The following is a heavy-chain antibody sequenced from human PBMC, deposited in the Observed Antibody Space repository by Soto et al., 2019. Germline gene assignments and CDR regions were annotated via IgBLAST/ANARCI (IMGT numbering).Heavy chain of an antibody. J-gene: IGHJ4*02. CDR3: AKGSRQWLSDFDY. Sequence: ASVKVSCKAPGGTFSNHAINWVRQAPGQGLEWMGWINPYNGNTKYAQKFQGRVTMTTDTSTTTAYMELRSLSHDDTAVYYCAKGSRQWLSDFDYWGQGTPVTVSS. CDR1: GGTFSNHA. V-gene: IGHV1-18*01. CDR2: INPYNGNT. D-gene: IGHD6-19*01.